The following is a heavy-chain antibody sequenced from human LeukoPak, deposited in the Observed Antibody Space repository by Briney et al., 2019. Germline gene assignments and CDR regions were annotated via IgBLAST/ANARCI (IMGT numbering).Heavy chain of an antibody. J-gene: IGHJ3*01. D-gene: IGHD2-8*01. CDR2: IWHDGSHK. CDR1: GFTFSTYG. Sequence: GGPLRLSCAASGFTFSTYGMHWVRQAPGKGLEWITVIWHDGSHKDYADSVKGRFTISRDNSKNTVYLQMNDLRAEDTALYYCARGWGSKVYASAFDVWGQGTMVTVSS. CDR3: ARGWGSKVYASAFDV. V-gene: IGHV3-33*01.